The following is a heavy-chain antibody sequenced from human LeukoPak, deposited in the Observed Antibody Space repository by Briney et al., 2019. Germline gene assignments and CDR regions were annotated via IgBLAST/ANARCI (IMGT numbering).Heavy chain of an antibody. CDR2: ISWNSGSI. D-gene: IGHD3-10*01. J-gene: IGHJ4*02. CDR1: GFTFDDYA. V-gene: IGHV3-9*01. Sequence: GGSLRLSCAASGFTFDDYAMHWARQAPGKGLEWVSGISWNSGSIGYADSVKGRFTISRDNAKNSLYLQMNSLRAEDTALYYCAKDKHYYGSGTICDWGQGTLVTVSS. CDR3: AKDKHYYGSGTICD.